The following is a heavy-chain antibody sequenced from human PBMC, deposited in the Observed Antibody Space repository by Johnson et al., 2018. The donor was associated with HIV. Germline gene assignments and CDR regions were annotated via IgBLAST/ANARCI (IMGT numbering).Heavy chain of an antibody. CDR1: GFTFSDYY. J-gene: IGHJ3*02. CDR2: ISSSGSSI. V-gene: IGHV3-11*04. Sequence: QEQLVESGGGVVRPGGSLRLSCAASGFTFSDYYMNWIRQAPGKGLEWVSYISSSGSSIYYADSVKGRFTISRDNAKNSLYLQMNSLRAEDTAVYYCARDEWALGLAFDIWGQGTIVTVSS. CDR3: ARDEWALGLAFDI. D-gene: IGHD1-26*01.